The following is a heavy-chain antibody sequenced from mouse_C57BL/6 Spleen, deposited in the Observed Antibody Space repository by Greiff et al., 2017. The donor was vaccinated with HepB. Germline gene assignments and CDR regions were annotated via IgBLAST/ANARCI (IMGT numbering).Heavy chain of an antibody. V-gene: IGHV1-15*01. D-gene: IGHD1-1*01. CDR3: TRRGYGSSYFDY. Sequence: VKLQESGAELVRPGASVTLSCKASGYTFTDYEMHWVKQTPVHGLEWIGAIDPETGGTAYNQKFKGKAILTADKSSSTAYMELRSLTSEDSAVYYCTRRGYGSSYFDYWGQGTTLTVSS. CDR1: GYTFTDYE. CDR2: IDPETGGT. J-gene: IGHJ2*01.